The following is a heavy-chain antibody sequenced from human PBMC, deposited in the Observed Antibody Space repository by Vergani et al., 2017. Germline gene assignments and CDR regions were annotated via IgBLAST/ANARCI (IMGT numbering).Heavy chain of an antibody. J-gene: IGHJ6*02. V-gene: IGHV1-18*01. CDR1: GYTFTSYG. CDR2: ISAYNGNT. CDR3: ARDGIAAAGIGYYYYGMDV. D-gene: IGHD6-13*01. Sequence: QVQLVQSGAEVKTPGASVKVSCKASGYTFTSYGISWVRQAPGQGLEWMGWISAYNGNTNYAQKLQGRVTMTTDTSTSTAYMELRSLRSADTAVYYCARDGIAAAGIGYYYYGMDVWGQGTTVTVSS.